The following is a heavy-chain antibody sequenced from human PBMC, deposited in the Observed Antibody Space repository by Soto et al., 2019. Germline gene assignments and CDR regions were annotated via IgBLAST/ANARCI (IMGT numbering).Heavy chain of an antibody. CDR1: GYTFTSYG. D-gene: IGHD6-6*01. CDR2: ISAYNGNT. V-gene: IGHV1-18*01. CDR3: AREVPAATGPLVAARPFYYYYYMDV. Sequence: ASVKVSCKASGYTFTSYGIGWVRQAPGQGLEWMGWISAYNGNTNYAQKLQGRVTMTTDTSTSTAYMELRSLRSDDTAVYYCAREVPAATGPLVAARPFYYYYYMDVWGKGTTVTVSS. J-gene: IGHJ6*03.